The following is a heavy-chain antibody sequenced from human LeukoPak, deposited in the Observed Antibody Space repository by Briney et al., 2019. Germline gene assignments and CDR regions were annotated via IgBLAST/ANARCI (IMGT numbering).Heavy chain of an antibody. Sequence: PSETLSLTCTVSGGSISSSSYYWSWIRQPPGKGLEWIGYIYHSGSTYYNPSLKSRVTISVDRSKNQFSLKLSSVTAADTAVYYCARLAAAGTVNFDYWGQGTLVTVSS. CDR1: GGSISSSSYY. CDR2: IYHSGST. D-gene: IGHD6-13*01. J-gene: IGHJ4*02. V-gene: IGHV4-30-2*01. CDR3: ARLAAAGTVNFDY.